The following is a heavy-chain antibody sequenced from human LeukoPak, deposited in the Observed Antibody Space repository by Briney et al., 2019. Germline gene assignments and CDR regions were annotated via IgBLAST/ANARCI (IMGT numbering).Heavy chain of an antibody. CDR3: ARDRGSCFDY. Sequence: PGGSLRLSCAASGFTFSDYHMSWIRQAPGKGLEWVSDISSSDNTMYYADSVKGRFTISRDNAKNSLYLQMSSLRAEDTAVYYCARDRGSCFDYWGQGTLITVSS. V-gene: IGHV3-11*01. CDR2: ISSSDNTM. CDR1: GFTFSDYH. J-gene: IGHJ4*02. D-gene: IGHD3-10*01.